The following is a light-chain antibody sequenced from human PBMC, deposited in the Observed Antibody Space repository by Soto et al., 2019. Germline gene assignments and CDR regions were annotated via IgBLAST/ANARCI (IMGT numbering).Light chain of an antibody. V-gene: IGLV1-44*01. Sequence: QSVLTQPPSASGTPGQRVTVSCSGSTSDIGTNAVNWFQHLPGSAPKLLIYTNNQRPSGVPDRFSASKSGTSASLAISGLQPVDEADYYCATWHDSFYVFGTGTKLTVL. CDR2: TNN. J-gene: IGLJ1*01. CDR1: TSDIGTNA. CDR3: ATWHDSFYV.